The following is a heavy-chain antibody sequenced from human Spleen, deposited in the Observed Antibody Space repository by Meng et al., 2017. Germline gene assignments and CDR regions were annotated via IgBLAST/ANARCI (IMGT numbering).Heavy chain of an antibody. Sequence: QVQLVQYWAEVKMPVASVKVSCKPSGYNFPDYYIHWVRRAPGQGLEWMGRINPKSGDTHYAQKFQARVTMTGDTSISTAYMELSGLRSDDTAMYYCARDEDISAAGKLFGDYWGQGTLVTVSS. CDR3: ARDEDISAAGKLFGDY. CDR1: GYNFPDYY. J-gene: IGHJ4*02. D-gene: IGHD6-25*01. V-gene: IGHV1-2*06. CDR2: INPKSGDT.